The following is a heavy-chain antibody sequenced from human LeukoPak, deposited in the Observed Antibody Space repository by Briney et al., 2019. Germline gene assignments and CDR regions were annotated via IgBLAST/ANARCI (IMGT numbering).Heavy chain of an antibody. CDR3: AKAGLVRGGALDS. D-gene: IGHD4/OR15-4a*01. J-gene: IGHJ4*02. CDR2: ITGSGDGT. CDR1: GSTFSTYA. V-gene: IGHV3-23*01. Sequence: GGSLRLSCAASGSTFSTYAMTWVRQAPGKGLEWVSSITGSGDGTSAADSVKGRFTISRDNSKNTLYLQMNSLRVEDTAVYYCAKAGLVRGGALDSWGQGTLVTVSS.